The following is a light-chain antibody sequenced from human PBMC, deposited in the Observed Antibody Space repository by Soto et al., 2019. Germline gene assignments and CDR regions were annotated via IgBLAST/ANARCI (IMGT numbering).Light chain of an antibody. V-gene: IGLV3-21*04. CDR3: QVWDISSDHRV. J-gene: IGLJ2*01. CDR1: NIGTKS. Sequence: SYELTQPPSVSVAPGKTARITCEGKNIGTKSVHWYQQKADQAPELVIYYDSDRPSEIPDRFSGSNSGNTATLTLSRVEAGDEADYYCQVWDISSDHRVFGGGTKPTVL. CDR2: YDS.